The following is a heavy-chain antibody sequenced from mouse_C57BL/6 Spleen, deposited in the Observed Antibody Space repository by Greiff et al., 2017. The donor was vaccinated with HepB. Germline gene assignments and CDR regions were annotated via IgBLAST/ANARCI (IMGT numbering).Heavy chain of an antibody. CDR2: IYPGDGDT. V-gene: IGHV1-80*01. Sequence: LVESGAELVKPGASVKISCKASGYAFSSYWMNWVKQRPGKGLEWIGQIYPGDGDTNYNGKFKGKATLTADKSSSTAYMQLSSLTSEDSAVYFCARSSDGYPFDVWGTGTTVTVSS. D-gene: IGHD2-3*01. J-gene: IGHJ1*03. CDR3: ARSSDGYPFDV. CDR1: GYAFSSYW.